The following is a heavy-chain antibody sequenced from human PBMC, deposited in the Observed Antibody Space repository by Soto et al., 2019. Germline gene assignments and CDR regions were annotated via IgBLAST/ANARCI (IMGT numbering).Heavy chain of an antibody. J-gene: IGHJ4*02. CDR1: GFTFGDYA. D-gene: IGHD4-17*01. Sequence: GGSLRLSCTASGFTFGDYAMSWFRQAPGKGLEWVGFIRSKAYGGTTEYAASVKGRFTISRDDSKSIAYLQMNSLKTEDTAVYYCTREEGGFMTTVTTSFDYWGQGTLVTVSS. V-gene: IGHV3-49*03. CDR2: IRSKAYGGTT. CDR3: TREEGGFMTTVTTSFDY.